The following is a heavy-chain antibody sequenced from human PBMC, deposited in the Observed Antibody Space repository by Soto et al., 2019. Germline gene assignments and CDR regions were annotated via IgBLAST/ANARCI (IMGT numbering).Heavy chain of an antibody. CDR2: ISYDGSNK. V-gene: IGHV3-30-3*01. D-gene: IGHD3-22*01. Sequence: QVQLVESGGGVVQPGRSLRLSCAASGFTFSSYAMHWVRQAPGKGLEWVAVISYDGSNKYYADSVKGRFTISRDNSKKTRYMQMNSLRAEDTAVYYCARAPNYYDSSGYYSYWGQGTMVTVSS. J-gene: IGHJ4*02. CDR1: GFTFSSYA. CDR3: ARAPNYYDSSGYYSY.